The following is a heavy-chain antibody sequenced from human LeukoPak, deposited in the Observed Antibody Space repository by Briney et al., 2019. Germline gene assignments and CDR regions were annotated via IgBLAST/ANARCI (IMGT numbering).Heavy chain of an antibody. Sequence: PGGSLRLSCAASGFTFSSYWMHWVRQAPGKGLVWVSRINTDGSSTSYADSVKGRFTISRDNSKNTLYLQMNSLRAEDTAVYYCARPGGWELPEDFDYWGQGTLVTVSS. D-gene: IGHD1-26*01. CDR1: GFTFSSYW. CDR3: ARPGGWELPEDFDY. J-gene: IGHJ4*02. CDR2: INTDGSST. V-gene: IGHV3-74*01.